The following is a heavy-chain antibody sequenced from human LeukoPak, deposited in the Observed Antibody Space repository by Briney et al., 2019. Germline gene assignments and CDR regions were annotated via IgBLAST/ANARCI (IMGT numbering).Heavy chain of an antibody. CDR1: GGTFSSYA. CDR3: ARDRQSGYYDSSGYFAFDY. Sequence: ASVKVSCKASGGTFSSYAISWVRQAPGQGLEWMGRIIPIFGIANYAQKFQGRVTITADKSTSTAYMELSSLRSEDTAVYYCARDRQSGYYDSSGYFAFDYWGQGTLVTVSS. D-gene: IGHD3-22*01. CDR2: IIPIFGIA. V-gene: IGHV1-69*04. J-gene: IGHJ4*02.